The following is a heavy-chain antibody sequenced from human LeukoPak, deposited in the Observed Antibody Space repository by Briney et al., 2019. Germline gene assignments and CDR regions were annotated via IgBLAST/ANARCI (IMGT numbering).Heavy chain of an antibody. Sequence: SETLSLTCAVYGGSFSGYYWSWIRQPPGKGLEWIGEINHSGSTNYNPSLKSRVTISVDTSKNQFSLKLSSVTAADTAVYYCARGNWGLYFDYWGQGTLVTVSS. V-gene: IGHV4-34*01. J-gene: IGHJ4*02. CDR2: INHSGST. CDR3: ARGNWGLYFDY. CDR1: GGSFSGYY. D-gene: IGHD7-27*01.